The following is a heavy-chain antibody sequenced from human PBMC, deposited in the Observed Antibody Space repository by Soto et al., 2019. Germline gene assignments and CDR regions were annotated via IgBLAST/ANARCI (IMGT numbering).Heavy chain of an antibody. CDR3: AKDIAVAHYYYYYGMDV. V-gene: IGHV3-30*18. CDR1: GFTFSSYG. CDR2: TSYDGSNK. J-gene: IGHJ6*02. D-gene: IGHD6-19*01. Sequence: PGGSLRLSCAASGFTFSSYGMHWVRQAPGKGLEGVAVTSYDGSNKYYADSVKGRFTISRDNSKNTLYLQMNSLRAEDTAVYYCAKDIAVAHYYYYYGMDVWGQGTTVTVSS.